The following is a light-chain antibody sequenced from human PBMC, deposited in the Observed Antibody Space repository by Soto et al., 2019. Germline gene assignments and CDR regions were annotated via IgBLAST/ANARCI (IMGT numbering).Light chain of an antibody. CDR3: QQYNNWPPVWT. CDR1: QSVSSN. CDR2: GAS. Sequence: EIVMTQSPATLSVSPGERATLSCRVSQSVSSNLAWYQQKPGQAPRLLIYGASTRATGIPARFSGSGSGTEFTLTISSLQSEDFVVYYCQQYNNWPPVWTFGQGTKVEIK. V-gene: IGKV3-15*01. J-gene: IGKJ1*01.